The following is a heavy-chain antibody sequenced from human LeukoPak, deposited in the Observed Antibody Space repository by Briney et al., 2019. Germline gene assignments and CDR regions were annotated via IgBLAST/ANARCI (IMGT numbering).Heavy chain of an antibody. CDR1: GGTFSSYA. V-gene: IGHV1-69*04. CDR3: ARAFSPYYYDSSGPKAAFDI. D-gene: IGHD3-22*01. Sequence: ASVKVSCKASGGTFSSYAISWVRQAPGQGLEWMGRIIPILGIANYAQKFQGRVTITADKSTSTAYMELSSLRSEDTAVYYCARAFSPYYYDSSGPKAAFDIWGQGTMVTVSS. J-gene: IGHJ3*02. CDR2: IIPILGIA.